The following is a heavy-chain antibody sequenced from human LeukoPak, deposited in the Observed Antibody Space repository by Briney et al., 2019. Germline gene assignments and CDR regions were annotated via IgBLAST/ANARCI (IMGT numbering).Heavy chain of an antibody. CDR1: GFTFSSYG. CDR3: AKDRDTAMVYYYYYMDV. Sequence: GGSLRLSCAASGFTFSSYGMHWVRQAPGKGLEWVAFIRYDGSNKYYADSVKGRFTISRDNSKNTLYLQMNSLRAEGTAVYYCAKDRDTAMVYYYYYMDVWGKGTTVTVSS. D-gene: IGHD5-18*01. J-gene: IGHJ6*03. V-gene: IGHV3-30*02. CDR2: IRYDGSNK.